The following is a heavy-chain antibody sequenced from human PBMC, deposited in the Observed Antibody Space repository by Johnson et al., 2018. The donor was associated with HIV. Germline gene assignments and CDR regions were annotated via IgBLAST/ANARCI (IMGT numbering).Heavy chain of an antibody. J-gene: IGHJ3*01. Sequence: VQLVESGGGVVRPGGSLRLSCSASGFTLDYYDMNWVRQAPGKGLEWVSGINWNGGTVGYADSVRGRFTISRDNAKNSLYLQMNTLRAEDTASYYVVRVRKFCGGDCYSGVDAFDLWGQGTMVTASA. CDR1: GFTLDYYD. CDR2: INWNGGTV. V-gene: IGHV3-20*04. D-gene: IGHD2-21*02. CDR3: VRVRKFCGGDCYSGVDAFDL.